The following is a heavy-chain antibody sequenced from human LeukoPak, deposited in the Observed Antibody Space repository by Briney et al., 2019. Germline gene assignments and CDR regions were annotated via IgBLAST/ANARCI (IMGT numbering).Heavy chain of an antibody. D-gene: IGHD3-22*01. Sequence: SETLSLTCAVYGGSYSGYYWSWIRQPSGKGLEWIGESNHSGSTNYNPSLKSRVTISVDTSKNQFSLKLSSVTAADTAVYYCARFSRMDYYDSSGYYSNQYYFDYWGQGTLVTVSS. CDR3: ARFSRMDYYDSSGYYSNQYYFDY. J-gene: IGHJ4*02. V-gene: IGHV4-34*01. CDR2: SNHSGST. CDR1: GGSYSGYY.